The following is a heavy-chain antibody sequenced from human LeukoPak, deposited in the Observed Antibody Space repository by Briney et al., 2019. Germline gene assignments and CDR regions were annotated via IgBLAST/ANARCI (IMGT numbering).Heavy chain of an antibody. CDR1: GDSIDSYY. D-gene: IGHD5-12*01. CDR2: IYYRGTT. V-gene: IGHV4-59*12. CDR3: ARLPRYGGYDHFDC. J-gene: IGHJ4*02. Sequence: SETLSLTCTVSGDSIDSYYWSWIRQPPGKGLEWIGYIYYRGTTSFNPFLKSRVTISADTSKNQFSLKLNSVTAADTAVYYCARLPRYGGYDHFDCWGQGILVIVSS.